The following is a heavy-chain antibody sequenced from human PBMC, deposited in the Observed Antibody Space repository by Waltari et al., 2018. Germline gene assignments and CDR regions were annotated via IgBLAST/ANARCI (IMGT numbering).Heavy chain of an antibody. D-gene: IGHD2-21*02. Sequence: QVQLQESGPSLLKPSETLSLICTVSGGSISGFYWSWVRQPPGKGLDWIGYIYYTGGTNSNPSLKSRVTRSVDTSKNQFSLKLSSVTAADTAFYYCARGGGGDWEWFDPWGQGTLVTVSS. V-gene: IGHV4-59*01. CDR2: IYYTGGT. J-gene: IGHJ5*02. CDR1: GGSISGFY. CDR3: ARGGGGDWEWFDP.